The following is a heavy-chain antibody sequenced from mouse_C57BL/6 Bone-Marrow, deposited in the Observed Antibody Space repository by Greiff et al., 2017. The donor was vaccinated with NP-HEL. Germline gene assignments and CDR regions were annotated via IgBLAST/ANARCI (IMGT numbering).Heavy chain of an antibody. CDR2: IYPRSGNT. Sequence: VQLQESGAELVRPGASVKLSCKASGYTFTSYGISWVKQRPGQGLEWIGEIYPRSGNTYYNEKFKGKATLTADKSSSTAYMELRSLTSEDSAVLFYARERGDGRWRDFDYWGQGTTLTVSA. J-gene: IGHJ2*01. V-gene: IGHV1-81*01. CDR3: ARERGDGRWRDFDY. D-gene: IGHD1-1*01. CDR1: GYTFTSYG.